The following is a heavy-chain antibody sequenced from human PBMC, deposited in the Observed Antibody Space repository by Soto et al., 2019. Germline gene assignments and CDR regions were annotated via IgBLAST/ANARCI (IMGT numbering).Heavy chain of an antibody. CDR1: GYTFTSND. J-gene: IGHJ5*02. V-gene: IGHV1-8*01. CDR2: MNPNSGNT. CDR3: AAQDCSGGSCYSNLFDP. D-gene: IGHD2-15*01. Sequence: ASVKVSCKASGYTFTSNDIKWVRQATRQGLEWMGWMNPNSGNTGYAQKFQGRVTMTRNTSISTAYMELSSLRSEDTAVYYCAAQDCSGGSCYSNLFDPWGQGTLVTVSS.